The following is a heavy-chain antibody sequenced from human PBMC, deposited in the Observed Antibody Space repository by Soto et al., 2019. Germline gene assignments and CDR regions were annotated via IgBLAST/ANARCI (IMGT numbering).Heavy chain of an antibody. J-gene: IGHJ4*02. D-gene: IGHD3-22*01. CDR1: GGSISSGGYY. V-gene: IGHV4-31*03. Sequence: QVQLQESGPGLVKPSQTLSLTCTVSGGSISSGGYYWSWIRQHPGKGLEWIGYIYYSGSTYYNPSLKSRVTISVDTSKSQFSPKLSSVTAADTAVYYCARDRGYYDSSAAVGYFDYWGQGTLVTVSS. CDR2: IYYSGST. CDR3: ARDRGYYDSSAAVGYFDY.